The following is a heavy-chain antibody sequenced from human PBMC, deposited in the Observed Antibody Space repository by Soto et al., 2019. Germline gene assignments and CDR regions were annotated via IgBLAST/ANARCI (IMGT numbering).Heavy chain of an antibody. Sequence: QITLKESGPTLVKPTQTLTLTCTFSGFSLSTSGVGVVWIRQPPGKALEWLALIYWDDDKRYSPSLKSRLTITKDTSKNQVVLTMTNMDPVDTATYYCAHGLPDYGDYVGWFDPWGQGTLVTVSS. CDR3: AHGLPDYGDYVGWFDP. CDR2: IYWDDDK. D-gene: IGHD4-17*01. CDR1: GFSLSTSGVG. J-gene: IGHJ5*02. V-gene: IGHV2-5*02.